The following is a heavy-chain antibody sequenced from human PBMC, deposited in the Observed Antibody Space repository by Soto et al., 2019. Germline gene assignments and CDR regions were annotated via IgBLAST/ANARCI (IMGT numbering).Heavy chain of an antibody. V-gene: IGHV3-48*02. CDR2: ISSSSSTI. CDR1: GFTFRSYS. J-gene: IGHJ6*02. D-gene: IGHD5-18*01. Sequence: GGSLRLSCAASGFTFRSYSMNWVRQAPGKGLEWVSYISSSSSTIYYADSVKGRFTISRDNAKNSLYLQMNSLRDEDTAVYYCARDAFTAMVSGYYYGMDVWGQGTTVTVSS. CDR3: ARDAFTAMVSGYYYGMDV.